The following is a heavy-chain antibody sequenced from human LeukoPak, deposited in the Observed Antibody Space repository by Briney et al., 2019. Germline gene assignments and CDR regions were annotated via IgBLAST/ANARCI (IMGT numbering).Heavy chain of an antibody. CDR3: ARLLAYGDYARSWFDP. CDR1: GGSISSSSYY. CDR2: IYYSGST. D-gene: IGHD4-17*01. Sequence: PSETLSLTCTVFGGSISSSSYYWGWIRQPPGKGLEWIGSIYYSGSTYYNPSLKSRVTISVDTSKNQFSLKLSSVTAADTAVYYCARLLAYGDYARSWFDPWGQGTLVTVSS. V-gene: IGHV4-39*01. J-gene: IGHJ5*02.